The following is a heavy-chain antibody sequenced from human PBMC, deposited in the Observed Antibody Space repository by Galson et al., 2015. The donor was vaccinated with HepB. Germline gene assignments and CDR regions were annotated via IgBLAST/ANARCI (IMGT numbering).Heavy chain of an antibody. CDR2: ISYDGSNK. Sequence: SLRLSCAASGFTFSSYGMHWVRQAPGKGLEWVAVISYDGSNKYYADSVKGRFTISRDNSKNTLYLQMNSLRAEDTAVYYCAKDGNMITFGGVIVYYYYGMDVWGQGTTVTVSS. J-gene: IGHJ6*02. V-gene: IGHV3-30*18. CDR3: AKDGNMITFGGVIVYYYYGMDV. CDR1: GFTFSSYG. D-gene: IGHD3-16*02.